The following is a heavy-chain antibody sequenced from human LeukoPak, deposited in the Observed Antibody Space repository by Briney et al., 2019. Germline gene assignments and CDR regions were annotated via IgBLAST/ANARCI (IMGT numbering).Heavy chain of an antibody. CDR1: GGSFSGYC. J-gene: IGHJ4*02. CDR2: INHSGST. D-gene: IGHD2-21*02. CDR3: ASSYCGGDCYQPDY. V-gene: IGHV4-34*01. Sequence: PSETLSLTCAVYGGSFSGYCWSSIRQPPGKGLEWIGEINHSGSTNYNPSLKSRVTISVDTSKNQFSLKLSSVTAADTAVYYCASSYCGGDCYQPDYWGQGTLVTVSS.